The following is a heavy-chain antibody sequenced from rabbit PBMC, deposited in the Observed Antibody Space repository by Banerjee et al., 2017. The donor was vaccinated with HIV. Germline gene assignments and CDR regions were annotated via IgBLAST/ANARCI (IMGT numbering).Heavy chain of an antibody. CDR3: ARDLGYAGSL. Sequence: QSLEESGGDLVKPGASLTLTCSASGFSFSNKYVMCWVRQAPGKGLEWIACINTISGDTVYATWAKGRFTISKTSSTTVTLQMTSLTAADTATYFCARDLGYAGSLWGPGTLVTVS. CDR1: GFSFSNKYV. CDR2: INTISGDT. V-gene: IGHV1S40*01. D-gene: IGHD4-2*01. J-gene: IGHJ3*01.